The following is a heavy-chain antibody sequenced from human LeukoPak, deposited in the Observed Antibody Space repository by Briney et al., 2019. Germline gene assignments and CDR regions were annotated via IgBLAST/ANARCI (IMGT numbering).Heavy chain of an antibody. CDR3: AIYDFWSGYLGY. Sequence: SETLSLTRTASGGSISSSSYYWGWIRQPPGKGLEWIGSIYYSGSTYYNPSLKSRVTISVDTSKNQFSLKLSSVTAADTAVYYCAIYDFWSGYLGYWGQGTLVTVSS. D-gene: IGHD3-3*01. J-gene: IGHJ4*02. V-gene: IGHV4-39*01. CDR1: GGSISSSSYY. CDR2: IYYSGST.